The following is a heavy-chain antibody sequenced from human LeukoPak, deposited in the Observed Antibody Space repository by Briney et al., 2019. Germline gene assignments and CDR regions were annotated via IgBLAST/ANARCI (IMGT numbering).Heavy chain of an antibody. CDR3: ARGEYYSDTSSYSDY. Sequence: PGRSLRLSCAASGFTFSSYGMNWVRQAPGKGLEWVAVISYDGSNKYYADSVKGRFTISRDNSKNTLFVQMSSLRAEDTAVYYCARGEYYSDTSSYSDYWGQGTLVTVSS. V-gene: IGHV3-30*03. CDR2: ISYDGSNK. CDR1: GFTFSSYG. D-gene: IGHD3-22*01. J-gene: IGHJ4*02.